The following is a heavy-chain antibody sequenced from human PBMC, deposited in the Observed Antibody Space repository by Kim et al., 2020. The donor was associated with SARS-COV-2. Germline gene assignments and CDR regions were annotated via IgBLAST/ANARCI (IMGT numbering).Heavy chain of an antibody. D-gene: IGHD3-3*02. V-gene: IGHV3-20*04. CDR2: IKRDGGSK. J-gene: IGHJ1*01. Sequence: GGSLRLSCAASGFTFSGYGMTWVRQAPGKGLEWVADIKRDGGSKDYADSVKGRFTISRDNAKNSLYLQMNSLRAEDTAVYYCMRGHAGGHFGLWSLGTV. CDR1: GFTFSGYG. CDR3: MRGHAGGHFGL.